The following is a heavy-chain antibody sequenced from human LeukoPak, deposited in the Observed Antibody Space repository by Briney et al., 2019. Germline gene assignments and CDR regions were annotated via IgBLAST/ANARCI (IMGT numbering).Heavy chain of an antibody. CDR2: ISAYNGNT. CDR1: GYTFTSYG. V-gene: IGHV1-18*01. Sequence: GASVKVSCKASGYTFTSYGISWVRQAPGQGLEWMGWISAYNGNTNYAQKLQGRVTMTTDTSTSTAYMELRSLRSDDTAVYYCARDPGGWNVVEPGSNWFDPWGQGTLVTVSS. J-gene: IGHJ5*02. D-gene: IGHD1-1*01. CDR3: ARDPGGWNVVEPGSNWFDP.